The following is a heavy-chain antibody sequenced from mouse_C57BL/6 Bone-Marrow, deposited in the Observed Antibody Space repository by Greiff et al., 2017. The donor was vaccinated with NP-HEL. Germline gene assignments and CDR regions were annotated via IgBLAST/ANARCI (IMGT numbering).Heavy chain of an antibody. Sequence: EVQGVESGGGLVQPGGSLKLSCAASGFTFSDYGMAWVRQAPRKGPEWVAFISNLAYSISYADTVTGRFTISRENAKNTLYLEMSSLRSEDTAMYYCARGYYGSSYGFAYWGQGTLVTVSA. D-gene: IGHD1-1*01. CDR2: ISNLAYSI. CDR1: GFTFSDYG. V-gene: IGHV5-15*01. CDR3: ARGYYGSSYGFAY. J-gene: IGHJ3*01.